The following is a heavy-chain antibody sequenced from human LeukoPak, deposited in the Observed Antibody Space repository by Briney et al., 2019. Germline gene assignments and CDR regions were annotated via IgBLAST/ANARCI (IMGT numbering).Heavy chain of an antibody. J-gene: IGHJ3*02. V-gene: IGHV1-46*01. CDR2: INPSGGSA. D-gene: IGHD3-10*01. Sequence: GSVTVSCKASGYTFTNYYMNWVRQAPGQGLEGMGIINPSGGSASYAQKFQGRVTVTRDTSTSTVYMELSSLRSEDTAMYYCARDAGRGVLGDGFDMWGQGTMVTVSS. CDR3: ARDAGRGVLGDGFDM. CDR1: GYTFTNYY.